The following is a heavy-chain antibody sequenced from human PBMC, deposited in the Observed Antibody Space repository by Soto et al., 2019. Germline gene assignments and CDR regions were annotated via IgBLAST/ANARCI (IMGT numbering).Heavy chain of an antibody. CDR3: ARPGTYCSGGSCFPFGP. CDR2: INQDGSEI. CDR1: GFTFTSYW. V-gene: IGHV3-7*03. J-gene: IGHJ5*02. D-gene: IGHD2-15*01. Sequence: GGSLRLSCAASGFTFTSYWMTWVRQAPGKGLQWVANINQDGSEIYYVDSVKGRFTISRDNAENSVYLQMSSLRVEDTATYYCARPGTYCSGGSCFPFGPWGQGTRVTVSS.